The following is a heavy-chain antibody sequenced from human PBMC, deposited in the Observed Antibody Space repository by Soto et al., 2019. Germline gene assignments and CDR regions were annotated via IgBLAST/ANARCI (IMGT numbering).Heavy chain of an antibody. J-gene: IGHJ6*02. D-gene: IGHD2-21*02. CDR2: MYNTGST. CDR1: GGSISRYY. V-gene: IGHV4-59*01. CDR3: ARDLWGYCGTDCYPLDV. Sequence: SETLSLTCTVPGGSISRYYWSWIRQPPGKGLEWIGYMYNTGSTVYNPPFKSRVTISVDTSKNQFSLKLNSVTAADTAVYYCARDLWGYCGTDCYPLDVWGQGTTVTVSS.